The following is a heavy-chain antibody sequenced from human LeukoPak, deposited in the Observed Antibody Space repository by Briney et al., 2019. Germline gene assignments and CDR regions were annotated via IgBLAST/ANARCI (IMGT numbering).Heavy chain of an antibody. CDR2: ISYSGTT. CDR3: AAYRYGYNWFDP. D-gene: IGHD5-18*01. Sequence: SETLSLTCTVSGGSVSSGSYHWSWIRQPPGKGLEWIAYISYSGTTKWNPSLKSRVTMSVDTSKNQFSLKLSSVTAADTAVYYCAAYRYGYNWFDPWGQGTLVTVSS. V-gene: IGHV4-61*01. CDR1: GGSVSSGSYH. J-gene: IGHJ5*02.